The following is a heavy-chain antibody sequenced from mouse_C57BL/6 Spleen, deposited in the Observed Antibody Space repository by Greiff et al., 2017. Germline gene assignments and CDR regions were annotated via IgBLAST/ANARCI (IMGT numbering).Heavy chain of an antibody. J-gene: IGHJ2*01. D-gene: IGHD1-1*01. CDR1: GYAFSSYW. CDR3: ARQYYYVCSYYYLYY. CDR2: IYPGGGDT. V-gene: IGHV1-80*01. Sequence: QVQLQQPGAELVKPGASVKISCKASGYAFSSYWLNWVKQRPGKGLEWIGQIYPGGGDTNYNGKFKGKATLTADKSSSTAYMQLSILTSEDSSVYFCARQYYYVCSYYYLYYWGQGTTLSVSS.